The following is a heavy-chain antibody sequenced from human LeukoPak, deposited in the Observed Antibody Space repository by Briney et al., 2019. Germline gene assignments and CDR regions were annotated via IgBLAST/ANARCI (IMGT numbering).Heavy chain of an antibody. Sequence: PGGSLRLSCAASGFTFSSYSMNWVRQAPGKGLEWVSYISSSSSTIYYADSVKGRFTISRDNAKNSLYLQMNSLRAEDTAVYYCARDYRGGVQYGSGSGYAFDIWGQGTMVTVSS. CDR3: ARDYRGGVQYGSGSGYAFDI. J-gene: IGHJ3*02. V-gene: IGHV3-48*01. D-gene: IGHD3-10*01. CDR2: ISSSSSTI. CDR1: GFTFSSYS.